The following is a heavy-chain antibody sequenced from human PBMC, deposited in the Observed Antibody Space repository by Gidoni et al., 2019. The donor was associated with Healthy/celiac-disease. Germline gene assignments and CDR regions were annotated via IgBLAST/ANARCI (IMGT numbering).Heavy chain of an antibody. CDR2: INHSGST. J-gene: IGHJ4*02. CDR3: ARGRPYRTYQLLHTLSLDFDY. D-gene: IGHD2-2*01. V-gene: IGHV4-34*01. CDR1: GGSFSGYY. Sequence: QVQLQQWGAGLLKPSETLSLTCAVYGGSFSGYYWTWIRRPPGKGLEWIGEINHSGSTNYNPSLKSRVTISVDTSKNQFSLKLSSVTAADTAVYYCARGRPYRTYQLLHTLSLDFDYWGQGTLVTVSS.